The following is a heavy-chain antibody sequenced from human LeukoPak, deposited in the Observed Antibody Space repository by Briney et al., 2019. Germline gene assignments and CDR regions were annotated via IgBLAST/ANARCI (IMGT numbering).Heavy chain of an antibody. Sequence: ASVKVSCKASGYTFTNYDINWVRQATGQGLEWMGWMHPSNGDTGYTQKFQGRVTMTRNTSTTTAYMELSSLRSDDTAVYYCARRVRGVVIFSRAQGSFDLWGQGTLVTVSS. V-gene: IGHV1-8*01. CDR3: ARRVRGVVIFSRAQGSFDL. D-gene: IGHD3-10*01. J-gene: IGHJ3*01. CDR1: GYTFTNYD. CDR2: MHPSNGDT.